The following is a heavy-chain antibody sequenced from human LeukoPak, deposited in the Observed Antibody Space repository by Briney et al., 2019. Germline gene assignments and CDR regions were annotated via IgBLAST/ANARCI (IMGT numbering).Heavy chain of an antibody. CDR2: INAGNGNT. CDR3: ARDTVVTPTPGGMDV. V-gene: IGHV1-3*01. CDR1: GYTFTSYA. J-gene: IGHJ6*02. Sequence: ASVKVSCKASGYTFTSYAMHWVRQAPGQRLEWMGWINAGNGNTKYSQKFQGRVTITRDTSTSTVYMELSSLRSEDTAVYYCARDTVVTPTPGGMDVWGQGTTVTVSS. D-gene: IGHD4-23*01.